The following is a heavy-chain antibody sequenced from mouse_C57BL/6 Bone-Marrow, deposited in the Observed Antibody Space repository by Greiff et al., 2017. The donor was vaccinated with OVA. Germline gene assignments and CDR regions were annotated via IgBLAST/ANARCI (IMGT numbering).Heavy chain of an antibody. V-gene: IGHV14-4*01. Sequence: VQLQQSGAELVRPGASVKLSCTASGSNIKDDYMHWVKERPEQGLEWIGWIDPENGDTEYASKFQGKATITADTSSKTVYLHLSSLTSEDTAVYYCTTYRYWGQGTTLTVSS. CDR2: IDPENGDT. CDR3: TTYRY. CDR1: GSNIKDDY. J-gene: IGHJ2*01.